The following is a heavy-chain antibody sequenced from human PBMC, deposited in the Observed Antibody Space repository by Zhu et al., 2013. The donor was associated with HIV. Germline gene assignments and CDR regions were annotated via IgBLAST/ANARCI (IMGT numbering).Heavy chain of an antibody. J-gene: IGHJ4*02. CDR3: ARSLGLTFGVVV. V-gene: IGHV1-2*02. CDR2: INPNSGGT. D-gene: IGHD3-3*01. Sequence: QVQLVQSGAEVKKPGASVKVSCKASGYTFTGYYLHWVRQAPGQGLEWMGWINPNSGGTKYAQKFQGRATMTGEASISTAYMELSRLRSDDTAVYYCARSLGLTFGVVVWGQGTLVTVSS. CDR1: GYTFTGYY.